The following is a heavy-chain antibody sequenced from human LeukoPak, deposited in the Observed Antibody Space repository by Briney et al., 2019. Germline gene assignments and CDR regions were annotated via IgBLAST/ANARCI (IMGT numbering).Heavy chain of an antibody. CDR2: IFYSGST. CDR1: SGSIRNSNYF. CDR3: ARQFYTATVLFWFAL. D-gene: IGHD3-10*01. J-gene: IGHJ5*02. Sequence: SETLSLTCSVSSGSIRNSNYFWGWIRQPPGKGLEWIGSIFYSGSTDDNPSLKSRVTISVATSKTQFSLKLSSVTAADTAVYYCARQFYTATVLFWFALWGQGTLVTVSS. V-gene: IGHV4-39*01.